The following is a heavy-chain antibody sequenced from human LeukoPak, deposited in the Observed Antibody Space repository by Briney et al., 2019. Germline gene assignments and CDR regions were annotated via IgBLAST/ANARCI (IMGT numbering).Heavy chain of an antibody. V-gene: IGHV3-7*05. CDR3: ARSNRELASGSGDL. D-gene: IGHD3-10*01. CDR1: AFTSTMHW. Sequence: GRSLTLSCAVSAFTSTMHWVGWVRPGPGKWLEWGANKKQDGSEKYYVDGVKRRFTISRDDAQNSLYLLMNSLRAEDTAVYYCARSNRELASGSGDLWGQGTLVSVS. CDR2: KKQDGSEK. J-gene: IGHJ5*02.